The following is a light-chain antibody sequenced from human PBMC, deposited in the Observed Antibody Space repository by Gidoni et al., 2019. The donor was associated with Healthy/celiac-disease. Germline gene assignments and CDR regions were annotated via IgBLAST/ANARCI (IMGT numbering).Light chain of an antibody. CDR1: QSVLYSSNNKNY. V-gene: IGKV4-1*01. CDR3: QQYYSTPFS. CDR2: WAS. Sequence: DIVLTQPPDSLPVSLGERATINCKSSQSVLYSSNNKNYLAWYQQKPAQPTKLLIYWASTRESGVPDRFSGSGSGTDFTLTISSLQAEDVAVYYCQQYYSTPFSFGPGTKVDIK. J-gene: IGKJ3*01.